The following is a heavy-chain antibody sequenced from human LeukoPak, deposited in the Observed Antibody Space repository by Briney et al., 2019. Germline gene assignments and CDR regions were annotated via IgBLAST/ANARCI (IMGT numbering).Heavy chain of an antibody. Sequence: GGSLRLSCAASGFAFSTYTMNWVRQAPGKGLEWVSSIGSSSDYIYYADSVKGRFTISRDNAKRSLYLQMNSLRAEDTAVYYCARGSGTSGGGSAFDYWGQGALVTVSS. CDR1: GFAFSTYT. D-gene: IGHD2-15*01. CDR2: IGSSSDYI. CDR3: ARGSGTSGGGSAFDY. J-gene: IGHJ4*02. V-gene: IGHV3-21*01.